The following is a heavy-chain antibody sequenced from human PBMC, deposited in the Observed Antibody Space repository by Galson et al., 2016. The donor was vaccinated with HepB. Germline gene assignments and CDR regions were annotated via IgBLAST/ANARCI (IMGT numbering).Heavy chain of an antibody. CDR3: ARFTQEWLDRVYYFDY. D-gene: IGHD6-19*01. Sequence: SLRLSCAASGFTFSSYWMHWVRQAPGKGLVWVSRITSDGNTSNYADSVKGRFTISRDNAKNTLSLQMNSLRTDDTAVYYCARFTQEWLDRVYYFDYWGQGTLVTVSS. V-gene: IGHV3-74*01. CDR2: ITSDGNTS. CDR1: GFTFSSYW. J-gene: IGHJ4*02.